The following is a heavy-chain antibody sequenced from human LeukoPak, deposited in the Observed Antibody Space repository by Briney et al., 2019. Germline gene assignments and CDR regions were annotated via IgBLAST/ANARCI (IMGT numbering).Heavy chain of an antibody. D-gene: IGHD1-26*01. J-gene: IGHJ4*02. CDR2: ISWNSGSI. V-gene: IGHV3-9*01. Sequence: GGSLRLSCAAPGFTFDDYAMHWVRQAPGKGLEWVSGISWNSGSIGYADSVKGRFTISRDNAKNSLYLQLNSLRVEDTAVYYCASRIVGTPDYFDYWGQGTLVTVSS. CDR1: GFTFDDYA. CDR3: ASRIVGTPDYFDY.